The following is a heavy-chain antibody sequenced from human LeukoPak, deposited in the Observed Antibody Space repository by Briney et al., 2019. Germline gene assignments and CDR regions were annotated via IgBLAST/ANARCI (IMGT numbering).Heavy chain of an antibody. CDR2: INHSGST. V-gene: IGHV4-34*01. J-gene: IGHJ4*02. Sequence: PSETLSLTCAVYGGSFSGYYRSWIRQPPGKGLEWIGEINHSGSTNYNASLKSRVTISVDTSKNLFSLKLSSVTAADTSVYYCARGFGDYGANGGEEYDYWGQGTLVTVSS. CDR3: ARGFGDYGANGGEEYDY. D-gene: IGHD4-17*01. CDR1: GGSFSGYY.